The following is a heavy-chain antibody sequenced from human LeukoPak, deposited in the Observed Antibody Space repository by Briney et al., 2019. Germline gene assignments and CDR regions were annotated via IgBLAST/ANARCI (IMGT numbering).Heavy chain of an antibody. V-gene: IGHV3-23*01. CDR3: AKDPGGGYDFPIVH. CDR2: IRGGGGSA. D-gene: IGHD5-12*01. Sequence: GGALGPSFTAPGFPFRAYSRRWGRPAPGEGPGWGSAIRGGGGSAFSADSVKGRFTISRDNSKYTLFLQMNSLRAEDTAVYYCAKDPGGGYDFPIVHWGQGTLVTVSS. J-gene: IGHJ4*02. CDR1: GFPFRAYS.